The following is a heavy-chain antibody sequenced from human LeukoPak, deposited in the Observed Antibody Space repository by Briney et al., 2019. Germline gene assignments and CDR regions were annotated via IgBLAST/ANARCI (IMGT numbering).Heavy chain of an antibody. D-gene: IGHD3-22*01. V-gene: IGHV4-59*08. CDR3: ASSDSSGYNVGY. CDR2: IYYSGST. CDR1: GGSISSYY. J-gene: IGHJ4*02. Sequence: SETLSLTCTVSGGSISSYYWSWIRQPPGKGLEWIGYIYYSGSTNYNPSLKSRVTISVDTSKNQFSLKLSSVTAADTAVYYCASSDSSGYNVGYWGQGTLVTVSS.